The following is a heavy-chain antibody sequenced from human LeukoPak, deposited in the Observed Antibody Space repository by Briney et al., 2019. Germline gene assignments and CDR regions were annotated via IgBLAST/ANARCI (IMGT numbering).Heavy chain of an antibody. Sequence: GGSLRLSCAASGFTFSRTDMFWVRQAPGKWLEYVSSISGTRDATYYADPVRGRFTISRDDSKNMLFLQMNSLRAEDTALYYCAKGGPGAFDFWGQGTMVAVSS. CDR3: AKGGPGAFDF. CDR2: ISGTRDAT. CDR1: GFTFSRTD. D-gene: IGHD2-15*01. V-gene: IGHV3-23*01. J-gene: IGHJ3*01.